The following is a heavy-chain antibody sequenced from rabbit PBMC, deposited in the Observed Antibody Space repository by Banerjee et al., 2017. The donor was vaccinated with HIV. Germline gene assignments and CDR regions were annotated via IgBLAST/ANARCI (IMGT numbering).Heavy chain of an antibody. CDR1: GFSFSSSYW. J-gene: IGHJ4*01. CDR2: IAAGSSGST. CDR3: ARDLAGVIGWNFNL. Sequence: QEQLEESGGGLVKPEGSLTLTCKASGFSFSSSYWISWVRQAPGKGLEWIACIAAGSSGSTYYASWAKGRFTISKASWTTVTLQMTSLTAADTASYFCARDLAGVIGWNFNLWGPGTLVTVS. V-gene: IGHV1S45*01. D-gene: IGHD4-1*01.